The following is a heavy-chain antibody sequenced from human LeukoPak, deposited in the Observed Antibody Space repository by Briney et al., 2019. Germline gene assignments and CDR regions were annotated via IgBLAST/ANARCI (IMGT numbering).Heavy chain of an antibody. CDR2: ISSTGGHT. D-gene: IGHD1-1*01. Sequence: GGSLRLSCAASGFTFSGRAMNWVRQAPGKGLEWVSSISSTGGHTYYADSVKGRFTISRDNSKNTLYLQMNSLRAKDTAVYYCAKALIGTGGYFQHWGHGALITVSP. CDR3: AKALIGTGGYFQH. J-gene: IGHJ1*01. V-gene: IGHV3-23*01. CDR1: GFTFSGRA.